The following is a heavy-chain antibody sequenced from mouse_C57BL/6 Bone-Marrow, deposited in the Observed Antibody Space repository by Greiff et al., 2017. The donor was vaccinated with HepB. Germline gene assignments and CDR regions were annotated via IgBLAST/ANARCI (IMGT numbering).Heavy chain of an antibody. V-gene: IGHV5-4*03. CDR3: ARAGYPYFDY. J-gene: IGHJ2*01. Sequence: EVKLVESGGGLVKPGGSLKLSCAASGFTFSSYAMSWVRQTPEKRLEWVATISDGGSYTYYPDKVKGRFTISRDNAKNNLYLQMSQLRSEDTAMYYCARAGYPYFDYWGQGTTLTVSS. CDR1: GFTFSSYA. D-gene: IGHD2-2*01. CDR2: ISDGGSYT.